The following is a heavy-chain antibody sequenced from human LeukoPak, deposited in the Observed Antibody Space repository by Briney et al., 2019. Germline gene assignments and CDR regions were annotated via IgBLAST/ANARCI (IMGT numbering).Heavy chain of an antibody. V-gene: IGHV1-2*02. D-gene: IGHD2-15*01. CDR3: ARAAKVAAARFDI. Sequence: ASVKVSCKASGYTFTDYYIHWVRQAPGQGLEWMGWINPNSGGTNYAQKFQGRVTMTRDTSISTAYMELSRLRSDDTAVYYCARAAKVAAARFDIWGQGTMVTVSS. J-gene: IGHJ3*02. CDR2: INPNSGGT. CDR1: GYTFTDYY.